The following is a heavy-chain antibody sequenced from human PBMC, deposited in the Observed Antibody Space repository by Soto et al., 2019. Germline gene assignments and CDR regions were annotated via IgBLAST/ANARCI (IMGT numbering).Heavy chain of an antibody. J-gene: IGHJ5*02. CDR2: ISAYNGNT. Sequence: ASVKVSCKASGYTFTSYGISWVRQAPGQGLEWMGWISAYNGNTNYAQKLQGRVTMTTDTSTSTAYMELRSLRSDDTAVYYCARDQYSSGWSRGLFDPWGQGTLVTVSS. CDR1: GYTFTSYG. D-gene: IGHD6-19*01. CDR3: ARDQYSSGWSRGLFDP. V-gene: IGHV1-18*04.